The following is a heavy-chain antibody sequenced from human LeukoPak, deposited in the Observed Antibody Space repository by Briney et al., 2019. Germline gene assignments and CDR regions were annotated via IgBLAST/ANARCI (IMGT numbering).Heavy chain of an antibody. CDR2: ISSSGTYT. CDR3: ASDASGGLRSLDY. D-gene: IGHD3-10*01. CDR1: GFIFSDYY. J-gene: IGHJ4*02. Sequence: GGSLRLSCAASGFIFSDYYMSWFRQAPGKGLEWVSYISSSGTYTNYADSVKGRFIISRDNAENSLRLQMNSLRGEDTAVYYCASDASGGLRSLDYWGQGTLVTVSS. V-gene: IGHV3-11*05.